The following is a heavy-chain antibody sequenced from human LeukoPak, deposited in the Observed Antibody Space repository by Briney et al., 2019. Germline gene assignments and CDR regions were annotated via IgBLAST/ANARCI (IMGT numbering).Heavy chain of an antibody. V-gene: IGHV4-31*03. J-gene: IGHJ4*02. CDR3: ASMRSGDYVDY. Sequence: SSETLSLTCTVSSGSISSGDYYWSWIRQHPGKGLEWIGYIYYTGYTYYNPSLKSRATIAIDTSKNLFSLKLSSVTAADTAEYYCASMRSGDYVDYWGQGTLVTVSS. CDR2: IYYTGYT. D-gene: IGHD1-26*01. CDR1: SGSISSGDYY.